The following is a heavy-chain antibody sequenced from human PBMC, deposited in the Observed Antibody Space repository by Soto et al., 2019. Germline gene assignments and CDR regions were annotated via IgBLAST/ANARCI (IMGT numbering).Heavy chain of an antibody. V-gene: IGHV4-34*01. J-gene: IGHJ5*02. CDR3: ARGRRYFAWLLLGQRNNWFAP. CDR1: GGSFSGYY. D-gene: IGHD3-9*01. CDR2: INHSGST. Sequence: SETLSLTCAVYGGSFSGYYWSWIRQPPGKGLEWIGEINHSGSTNYNPSLKSRVTISVDTSKNQFSLKLSSVTAADTAVYYCARGRRYFAWLLLGQRNNWFAPWGQGTLVTVSS.